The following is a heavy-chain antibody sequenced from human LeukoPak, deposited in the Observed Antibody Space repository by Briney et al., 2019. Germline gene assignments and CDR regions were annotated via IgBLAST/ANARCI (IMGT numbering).Heavy chain of an antibody. J-gene: IGHJ4*02. CDR3: AKACSGGSCYWDY. CDR1: GFTFSKYW. CDR2: INTDGTVT. D-gene: IGHD2-15*01. Sequence: GGPLRLSCAASGFTFSKYWMLWVRQAPGKGLESVSRINTDGTVTTYADSVKGRFTVSRDNADNTMFLQMNSLRAEDTAVYYCAKACSGGSCYWDYWGQGTLVTVSS. V-gene: IGHV3-74*01.